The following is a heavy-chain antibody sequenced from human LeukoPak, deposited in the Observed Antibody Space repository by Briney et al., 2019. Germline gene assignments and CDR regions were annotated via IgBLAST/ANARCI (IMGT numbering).Heavy chain of an antibody. D-gene: IGHD2-15*01. CDR2: ISGSGGST. CDR1: GFTFSSYA. J-gene: IGHJ4*02. Sequence: SGGSLRLSCAASGFTFSSYAMSWVRQAPGKGLEWVSAISGSGGSTYYADSVKGRFTISRDNSKNTLYLQMNSLRAEDTAVYYCAKSVVVITFRFDDWGQGALVTVSS. CDR3: AKSVVVITFRFDD. V-gene: IGHV3-23*01.